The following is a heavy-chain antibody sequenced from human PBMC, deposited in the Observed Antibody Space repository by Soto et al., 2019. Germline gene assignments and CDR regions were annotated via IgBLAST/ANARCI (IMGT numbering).Heavy chain of an antibody. V-gene: IGHV3-23*01. D-gene: IGHD3-10*01. CDR2: VSGSGDST. CDR3: ATSNYGERD. J-gene: IGHJ4*02. CDR1: GFTLSEYG. Sequence: ELQVLESGGGLVQPGGSLRLTCVASGFTLSEYGTSWVRQAPGKGLEWVSFVSGSGDSTYYTDSVKGRLTISRDSSKNTVCLQMNSLRAEDTAVYYCATSNYGERDWGQGTLVTVSS.